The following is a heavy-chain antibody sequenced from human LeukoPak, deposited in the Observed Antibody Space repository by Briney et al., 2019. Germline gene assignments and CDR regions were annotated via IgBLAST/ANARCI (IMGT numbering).Heavy chain of an antibody. V-gene: IGHV4-38-2*01. Sequence: SETLSLTCAVSGYSISSGYYWGWIRQPPGKGLEWIGSIYHSGSTYYNPSLKSRVTISVDTSKNQFSLKLSSVTAADTAVYYCASINYDFWSGSMGAFDIWGQGTMVTVSS. CDR1: GYSISSGYY. D-gene: IGHD3-3*01. CDR3: ASINYDFWSGSMGAFDI. CDR2: IYHSGST. J-gene: IGHJ3*02.